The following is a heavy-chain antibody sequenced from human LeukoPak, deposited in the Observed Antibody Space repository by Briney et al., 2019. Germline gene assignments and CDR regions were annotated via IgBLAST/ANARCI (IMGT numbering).Heavy chain of an antibody. CDR1: GYTFTSYD. V-gene: IGHV1-8*03. CDR3: ARGRSGYDTRFDY. D-gene: IGHD5-12*01. J-gene: IGHJ4*02. CDR2: MNPNSGNT. Sequence: ASVKVSCKASGYTFTSYDINWVRQATGQGLEWMGWMNPNSGNTGYAQKFQGRVTITRNTSISTAYMELSSLRSEDTAMYYCARGRSGYDTRFDYWGQGTLVTVSS.